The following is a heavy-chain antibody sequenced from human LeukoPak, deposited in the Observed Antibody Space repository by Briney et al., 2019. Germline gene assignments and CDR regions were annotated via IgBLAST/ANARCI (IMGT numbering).Heavy chain of an antibody. CDR3: ARPEDTVMVSVIGY. D-gene: IGHD5-18*01. CDR1: GFTFSSYW. V-gene: IGHV3-74*01. Sequence: GGSLRLSCAASGFTFSSYWVHWVRQAPGKGLVWVSRINSDGTTTAYADSVKGRFTISRDNAKNTLYLQMNSLRAEDTAVYYCARPEDTVMVSVIGYWGQGTLVTVSS. J-gene: IGHJ4*02. CDR2: INSDGTTT.